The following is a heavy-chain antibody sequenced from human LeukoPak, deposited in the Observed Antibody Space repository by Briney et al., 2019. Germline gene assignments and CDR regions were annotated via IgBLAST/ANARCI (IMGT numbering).Heavy chain of an antibody. J-gene: IGHJ6*02. Sequence: GGSLRLSCAASGFTFSSYSMSWIRQAPGKGLEWVSYISSSGSTIYYADSVKGRFTISRDNAKNSLYPQMNSLRAEDTAVYYCARDLSPGRGVPIYYGMDVWGQGTTVTVSS. CDR2: ISSSGSTI. CDR1: GFTFSSYS. D-gene: IGHD3-10*01. V-gene: IGHV3-48*04. CDR3: ARDLSPGRGVPIYYGMDV.